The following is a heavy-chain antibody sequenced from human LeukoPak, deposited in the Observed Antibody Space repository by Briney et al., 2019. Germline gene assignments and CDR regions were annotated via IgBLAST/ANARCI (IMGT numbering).Heavy chain of an antibody. CDR3: TTSRPYPALDY. Sequence: GGSLRLSCAASGFTLSNHYMDWVRQAPGKGLEWVGHIRNKANSYTIEYAASVKGRFTISRDDSKNSLYLQMNSLKTEDTAVYHCTTSRPYPALDYWGQGTLVTVSS. CDR2: IRNKANSYTI. CDR1: GFTLSNHY. V-gene: IGHV3-72*01. J-gene: IGHJ4*02.